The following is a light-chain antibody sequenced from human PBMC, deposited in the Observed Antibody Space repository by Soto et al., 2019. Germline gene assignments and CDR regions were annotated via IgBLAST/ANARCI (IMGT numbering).Light chain of an antibody. CDR3: SSYRRPTTLV. V-gene: IGLV2-14*01. CDR2: EVT. CDR1: TTDIGDYNW. Sequence: SALTQPASVSGSPGQSITISCTGTTTDIGDYNWVSWYQQYPGRAPKLIIYEVTNRPSGISERFSGSKSGNTASLTISGLQTDDEADYFCSSYRRPTTLVFGPGTKVTVL. J-gene: IGLJ1*01.